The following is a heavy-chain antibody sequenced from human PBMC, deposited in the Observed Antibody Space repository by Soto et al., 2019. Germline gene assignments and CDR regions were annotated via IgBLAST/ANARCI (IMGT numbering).Heavy chain of an antibody. D-gene: IGHD7-27*01. V-gene: IGHV1-3*01. CDR2: INAGYGNT. CDR3: ARDTGDGTFDF. J-gene: IGHJ4*02. CDR1: GYTFSSYA. Sequence: ASVKVSCKASGYTFSSYAMHWVRQAPGQRLEWMGWINAGYGNTKSSQKFQDRATISRDTSASTAYMELTSLRSEDTAVYYCARDTGDGTFDFWGQGTLVTVSS.